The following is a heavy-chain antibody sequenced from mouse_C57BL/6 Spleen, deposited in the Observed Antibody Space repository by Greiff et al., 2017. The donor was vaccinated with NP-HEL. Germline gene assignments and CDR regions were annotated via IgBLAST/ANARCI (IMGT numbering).Heavy chain of an antibody. Sequence: EVQLQESGGGLVKPGGSLKLSCAASGFTFSSYAMSWVRQTPEKRLEWVATISDGGSYTYYPDNVKGRFTISRDNAKNNLYLQMSHLKSEDTAMYYCARKIYYRNYYAMDYWGQGTSVTVSS. V-gene: IGHV5-4*01. CDR2: ISDGGSYT. J-gene: IGHJ4*01. CDR1: GFTFSSYA. CDR3: ARKIYYRNYYAMDY. D-gene: IGHD2-12*01.